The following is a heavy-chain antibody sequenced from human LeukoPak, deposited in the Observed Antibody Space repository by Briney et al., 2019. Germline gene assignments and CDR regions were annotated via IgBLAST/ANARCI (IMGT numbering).Heavy chain of an antibody. J-gene: IGHJ4*02. CDR3: ARAAGRDTTSGLDIDY. V-gene: IGHV4-4*07. D-gene: IGHD1-26*01. CDR1: GGSISNYY. CDR2: ISTSGST. Sequence: SETLSLTCTVSGGSISNYYWNWIRQPAGKGLEWIGLISTSGSTKYNPSLKSRVIVSVNTSKNQFSLKLSSVTAADTAVYYCARAAGRDTTSGLDIDYWGQGTLVTVSS.